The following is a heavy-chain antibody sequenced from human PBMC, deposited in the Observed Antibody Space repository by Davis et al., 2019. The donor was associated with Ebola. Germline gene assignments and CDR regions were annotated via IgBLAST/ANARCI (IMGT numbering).Heavy chain of an antibody. D-gene: IGHD6-13*01. CDR2: IKQDGSEK. Sequence: GESLKISCAASGFTFSSYWMSWVRQAPGKGLEWVANIKQDGSEKYYVDSVKGRFTISRDNAKNSLYLQMNSLRAEDTAVYYCARSIAAAGNFDYWGQGTLVTVSS. V-gene: IGHV3-7*01. CDR3: ARSIAAAGNFDY. J-gene: IGHJ4*02. CDR1: GFTFSSYW.